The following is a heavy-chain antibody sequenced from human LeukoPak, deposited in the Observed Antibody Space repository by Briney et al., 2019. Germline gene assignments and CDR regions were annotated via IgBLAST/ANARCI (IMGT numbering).Heavy chain of an antibody. D-gene: IGHD4-11*01. V-gene: IGHV1-24*01. CDR2: FDPEDGET. CDR1: GYTLTELS. J-gene: IGHJ4*02. CDR3: ASHDYTGY. Sequence: ASVKVSCKVSGYTLTELSMHWVRQAPGKGLEWMGGFDPEDGETIYAQKFQGRVTITADESTSTAYMELSSLRSEDTAVYYCASHDYTGYWGQGTLVTVSS.